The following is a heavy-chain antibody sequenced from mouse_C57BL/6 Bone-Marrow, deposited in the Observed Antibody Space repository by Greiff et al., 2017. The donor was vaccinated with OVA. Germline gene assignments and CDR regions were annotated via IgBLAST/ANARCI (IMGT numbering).Heavy chain of an antibody. Sequence: EVQLQESGGDLVKPGGSLKLSCAASGFTFSSYGMSWVRQTPDKRLEWVATISSGGSYTYYPDSVKGRFTISRDNANITLYLQMSGLNSEDTAIYYCARRTFAYWGQGTLVTVSA. V-gene: IGHV5-6*01. CDR1: GFTFSSYG. CDR3: ARRTFAY. J-gene: IGHJ3*01. CDR2: ISSGGSYT.